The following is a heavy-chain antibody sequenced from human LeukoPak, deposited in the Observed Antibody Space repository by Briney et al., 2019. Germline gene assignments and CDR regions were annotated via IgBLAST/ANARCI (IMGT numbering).Heavy chain of an antibody. CDR2: IYTTGST. Sequence: SETLSLTCTVSGDSISTYYWSWIRQPAGKGLGWIGRIYTTGSTNYNPSLNSRVTMSVDTSKNQFSLKLSSVTAADTAVYYCARQIAVADKAGFDYWGQGTLVTVSS. V-gene: IGHV4-4*07. CDR3: ARQIAVADKAGFDY. D-gene: IGHD6-19*01. J-gene: IGHJ4*02. CDR1: GDSISTYY.